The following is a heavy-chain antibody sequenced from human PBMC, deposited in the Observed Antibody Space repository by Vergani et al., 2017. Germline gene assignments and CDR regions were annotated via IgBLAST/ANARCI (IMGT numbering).Heavy chain of an antibody. D-gene: IGHD3-22*01. J-gene: IGHJ6*02. V-gene: IGHV1-69*01. CDR2: IIPIFGTA. CDR3: ARRARGDSGGYPYYYYYGMDV. CDR1: GGTFSSYA. Sequence: QVQLVQSGAEVKKPGSSVKVSCKASGGTFSSYAISWVRQAPGQGLEWMGGIIPIFGTANYAQKFQGRVTITADESTSTAYMELSSLRSEDTAVYYWARRARGDSGGYPYYYYYGMDVWGQGTTVTVSS.